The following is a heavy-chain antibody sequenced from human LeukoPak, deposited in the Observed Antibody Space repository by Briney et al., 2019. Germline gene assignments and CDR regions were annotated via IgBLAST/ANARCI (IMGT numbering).Heavy chain of an antibody. V-gene: IGHV4-59*01. J-gene: IGHJ4*02. CDR2: IYYTGST. CDR1: GGAISSYY. CDR3: ARGYFDWLLDD. Sequence: PSETLSLTCTVSGGAISSYYWTWFRQPPGKGLEWIGYIYYTGSTNYNPSLDSRVAISVDMSKNQVSLNLKYVTAADTAVYYCARGYFDWLLDDWGRGTLVSV. D-gene: IGHD3-9*01.